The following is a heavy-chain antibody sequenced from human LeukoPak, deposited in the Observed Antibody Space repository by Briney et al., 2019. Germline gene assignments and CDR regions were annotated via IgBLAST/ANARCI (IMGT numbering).Heavy chain of an antibody. Sequence: ASVKVSCKASGYTFTAYYIHWVRQAPGQGLEWMGWIDTNTGATKYAQKFQGRVTIARDTSTGTAYMELSSLISGDTALYYCASEAFCAGGSCNVQRVASWGPGTLVTVSS. V-gene: IGHV1-2*02. J-gene: IGHJ4*02. CDR3: ASEAFCAGGSCNVQRVAS. CDR1: GYTFTAYY. D-gene: IGHD2-8*02. CDR2: IDTNTGAT.